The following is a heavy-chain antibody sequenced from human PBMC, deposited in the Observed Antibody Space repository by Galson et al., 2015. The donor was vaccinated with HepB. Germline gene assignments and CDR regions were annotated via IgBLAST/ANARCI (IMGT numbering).Heavy chain of an antibody. D-gene: IGHD3-10*01. Sequence: SLRLSCAASGFTFSSYAMSWVRQAPGKGLEWVSAISGSGGSTYYADSVKGRFTISRDNSKNTLYLQMNSLRAEDTAVYYCAKDPRHSSYYGSGSYLDYWGQGTLVTVSS. CDR1: GFTFSSYA. CDR3: AKDPRHSSYYGSGSYLDY. J-gene: IGHJ4*02. CDR2: ISGSGGST. V-gene: IGHV3-23*01.